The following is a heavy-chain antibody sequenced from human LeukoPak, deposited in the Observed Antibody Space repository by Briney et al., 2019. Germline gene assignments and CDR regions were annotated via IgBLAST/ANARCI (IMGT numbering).Heavy chain of an antibody. J-gene: IGHJ4*02. CDR2: ISSDGGST. D-gene: IGHD6-13*01. CDR1: GFSFSSYA. V-gene: IGHV3-64D*06. CDR3: VKRTGTGSWKGSFDY. Sequence: GGSLRLSCSASGFSFSSYAMHWVRQASGKGLEYVTAISSDGGSTYYADSVKGRFTISRDNSKSTLYLQMSSLRAEDTAVYYCVKRTGTGSWKGSFDYWGQGTLVTVSS.